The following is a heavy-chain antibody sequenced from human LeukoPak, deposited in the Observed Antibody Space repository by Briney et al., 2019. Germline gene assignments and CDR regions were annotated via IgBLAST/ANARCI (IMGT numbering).Heavy chain of an antibody. Sequence: PSETLSLTCTVSGYSISSGYYWGWIRQPPGKGLEWIATIYHSGGTYYNPSLKSRVTISVDTSKNQFSLKLSSVTAADTAVYYCARHDSSGYYFDYWGQGTLVTVSS. J-gene: IGHJ4*02. CDR3: ARHDSSGYYFDY. CDR1: GYSISSGYY. CDR2: IYHSGGT. V-gene: IGHV4-38-2*02. D-gene: IGHD3-22*01.